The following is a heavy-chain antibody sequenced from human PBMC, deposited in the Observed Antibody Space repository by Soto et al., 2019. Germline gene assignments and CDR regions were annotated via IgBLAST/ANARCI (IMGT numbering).Heavy chain of an antibody. J-gene: IGHJ5*02. CDR2: ISSSSSYI. CDR1: GFTFSSYS. CDR3: ARDGSGYDFSRFDP. D-gene: IGHD5-12*01. Sequence: GGSLRLSCAASGFTFSSYSMNWVRQAPGKGLEWVSSISSSSSYIYYADSVKGRFTISRDNAKNSLYLQMNSLRAEDTAVYYWARDGSGYDFSRFDPWAQGTLVTVSS. V-gene: IGHV3-21*01.